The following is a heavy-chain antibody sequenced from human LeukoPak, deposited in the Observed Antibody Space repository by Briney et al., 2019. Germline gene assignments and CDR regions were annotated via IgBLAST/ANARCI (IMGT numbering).Heavy chain of an antibody. J-gene: IGHJ5*02. CDR2: IYYSGST. CDR3: ARGGYYDSSSDWVDP. D-gene: IGHD3-22*01. V-gene: IGHV4-30-4*08. Sequence: PSQTLSLTCTVSGGSISSGDYYWSWIRQPPGKGLEWIGYIYYSGSTYYNPSLKSRVTISVATSKNQFSLKLSSVTAADTAVYYCARGGYYDSSSDWVDPWGQGTLVTVSS. CDR1: GGSISSGDYY.